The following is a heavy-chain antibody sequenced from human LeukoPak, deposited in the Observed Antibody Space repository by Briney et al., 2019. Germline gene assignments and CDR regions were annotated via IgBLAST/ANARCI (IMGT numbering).Heavy chain of an antibody. CDR2: ISGSGGST. CDR3: AKTDPYYDSSGYPDY. V-gene: IGHV3-23*01. D-gene: IGHD3-22*01. J-gene: IGHJ4*02. CDR1: GYTFSSYG. Sequence: GASVKVSCKASGYTFSSYGMSWVRQAPGKGLEWVSAISGSGGSTYYADSVKGRFTISRDNSKNTLYLQMNSLRAEDTAVYYCAKTDPYYDSSGYPDYWGQGTLVTVSS.